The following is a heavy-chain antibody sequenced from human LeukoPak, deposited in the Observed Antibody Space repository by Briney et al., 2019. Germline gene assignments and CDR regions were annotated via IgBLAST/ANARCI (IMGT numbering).Heavy chain of an antibody. D-gene: IGHD3-22*01. CDR2: INPNSGGT. Sequence: ASVKVSCKASGYSFTGYYMHWVRQAPGQGLEWMGWINPNSGGTNYAQKFQGRVTMTRATSISTAYMELSRLRSDDTAVYYCARDESSGSNQDAFDIWGQGTVVTVSS. CDR3: ARDESSGSNQDAFDI. J-gene: IGHJ3*02. V-gene: IGHV1-2*02. CDR1: GYSFTGYY.